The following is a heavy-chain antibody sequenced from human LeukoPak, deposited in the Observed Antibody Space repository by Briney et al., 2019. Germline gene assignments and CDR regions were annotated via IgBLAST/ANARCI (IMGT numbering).Heavy chain of an antibody. D-gene: IGHD2-2*01. V-gene: IGHV1-69*13. CDR3: AVYCSSTSCYLDY. J-gene: IGHJ4*02. CDR2: IIPIFGTA. CDR1: GYTFTSYA. Sequence: SVKVSCKASGYTFTSYAISWVRQAPGQGLEWMGGIIPIFGTANYAQMFQGRVTITADESTSTAYMELSSLRSEDTAVYYCAVYCSSTSCYLDYWGQGTLVTVSS.